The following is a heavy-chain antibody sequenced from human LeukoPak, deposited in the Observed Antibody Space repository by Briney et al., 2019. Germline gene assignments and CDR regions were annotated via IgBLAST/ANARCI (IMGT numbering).Heavy chain of an antibody. J-gene: IGHJ3*02. Sequence: PSETLSLTCTVSGGSISSGDYYWSWIRQPPGKGLEWIGYIYYSGSTYYNPSLKSRVTISVDTSKNQFSLKLSSVTAADTAVYYCARGLRWGSQNLLRWKEWNDAFDIWGQGTMVTVSS. CDR1: GGSISSGDYY. CDR2: IYYSGST. CDR3: ARGLRWGSQNLLRWKEWNDAFDI. V-gene: IGHV4-30-4*08. D-gene: IGHD4-23*01.